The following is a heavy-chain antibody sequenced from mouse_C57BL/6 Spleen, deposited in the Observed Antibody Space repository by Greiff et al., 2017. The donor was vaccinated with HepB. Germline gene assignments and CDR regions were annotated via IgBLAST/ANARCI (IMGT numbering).Heavy chain of an antibody. V-gene: IGHV1-7*01. CDR1: GYTFTSYW. CDR2: INPSSGYT. Sequence: QVQLQQSGAELAKPGASVKLSCTASGYTFTSYWMHWVKQRPGQGLEWIGYINPSSGYTKYNQKFKDKATLTADKSASTAYMQLSSLTYEDSAVYYCARYSNSFYFDYWGQGTTLTVSS. D-gene: IGHD2-5*01. CDR3: ARYSNSFYFDY. J-gene: IGHJ2*01.